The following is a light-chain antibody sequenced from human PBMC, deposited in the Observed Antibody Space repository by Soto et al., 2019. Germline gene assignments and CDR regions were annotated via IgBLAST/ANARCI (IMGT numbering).Light chain of an antibody. CDR2: GVT. CDR1: SSDVGVHNF. J-gene: IGLJ3*02. CDR3: CSYTHAYTWV. Sequence: QSALTQPASVSGSPGQSISISCTGSSSDVGVHNFVSWYQHHPGKAPNVLIYGVTNRPSGVSNRFSGSKSVNTGSLTISGRQADDEADYYCCSYTHAYTWVFGGGTKETVL. V-gene: IGLV2-14*01.